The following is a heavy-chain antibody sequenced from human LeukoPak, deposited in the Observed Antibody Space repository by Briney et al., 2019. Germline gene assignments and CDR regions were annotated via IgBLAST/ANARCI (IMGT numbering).Heavy chain of an antibody. J-gene: IGHJ5*02. D-gene: IGHD6-13*01. Sequence: ASVKVSCKASGGTFNSNAFHWVRQAPGQGLEWMGGITPIFGSTKYAQKFQGRVTVTTDESTSTAYTELSDLRSDDTAVYYCARGRSGVPAVTYNWFDPWGQGTLVTVSS. CDR1: GGTFNSNA. V-gene: IGHV1-69*05. CDR2: ITPIFGST. CDR3: ARGRSGVPAVTYNWFDP.